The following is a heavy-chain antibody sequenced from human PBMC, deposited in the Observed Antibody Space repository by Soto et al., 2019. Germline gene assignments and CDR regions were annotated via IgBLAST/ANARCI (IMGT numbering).Heavy chain of an antibody. CDR3: TRALSGSYDS. J-gene: IGHJ5*01. Sequence: QTLSLTCAISGDSVSSKSATWNLIRQSPSRGLEWLGRTYYRSKWSTDYAVSVNNRITINPDTSKNQFSLQLNSVTPEDTAMYYCTRALSGSYDSWGQGTLVTVSS. D-gene: IGHD1-26*01. V-gene: IGHV6-1*01. CDR1: GDSVSSKSAT. CDR2: TYYRSKWST.